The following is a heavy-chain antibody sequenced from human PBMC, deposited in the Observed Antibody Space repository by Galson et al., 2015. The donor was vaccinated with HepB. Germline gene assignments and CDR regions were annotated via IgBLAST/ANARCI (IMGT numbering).Heavy chain of an antibody. CDR3: ARDRWGVVVVAATHHWFDP. CDR1: GGTFSSYA. J-gene: IGHJ5*02. V-gene: IGHV1-69*06. D-gene: IGHD2-15*01. Sequence: SCKASGGTFSSYAISWVRQAPGQGLEWMGGIIPIFGTANYAQKFQGRVTITADKSTSTAYMELSSLRSEDTAVYYCARDRWGVVVVAATHHWFDPWGQGTLVTVSS. CDR2: IIPIFGTA.